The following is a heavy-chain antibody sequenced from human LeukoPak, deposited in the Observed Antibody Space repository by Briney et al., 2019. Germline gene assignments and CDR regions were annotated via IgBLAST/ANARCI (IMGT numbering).Heavy chain of an antibody. CDR2: INHGGST. D-gene: IGHD6-19*01. CDR3: AGERGEEYSSGWYKTNYFYN. CDR1: NGSFSGYY. V-gene: IGHV4-34*01. Sequence: SETLSLTCAVYNGSFSGYYWSWIRQPPGKGLEWIGEINHGGSTNYNPSLESRVAISADMSKNQISLKLTSVTGADTAVYYCAGERGEEYSSGWYKTNYFYNWGQGIRVTVSS. J-gene: IGHJ4*02.